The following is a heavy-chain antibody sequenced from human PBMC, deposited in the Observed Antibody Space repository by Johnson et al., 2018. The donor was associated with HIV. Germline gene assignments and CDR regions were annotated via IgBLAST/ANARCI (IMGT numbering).Heavy chain of an antibody. D-gene: IGHD6-6*01. Sequence: VQLVESGGGLVQPGGSRRLSCAASGFIFSVYWMTWVRQAPGKGLEWVANIKQDGSEKYYVDSVKDRFTISRDNSNNTLFLQMNRLRAEDTAVYFCAKPLQLEEGAFDIWGQGTMVTVSS. CDR3: AKPLQLEEGAFDI. J-gene: IGHJ3*02. V-gene: IGHV3-7*01. CDR2: IKQDGSEK. CDR1: GFIFSVYW.